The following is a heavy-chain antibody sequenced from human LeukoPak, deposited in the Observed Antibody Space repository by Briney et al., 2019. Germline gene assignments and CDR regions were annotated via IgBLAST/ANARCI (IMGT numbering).Heavy chain of an antibody. D-gene: IGHD5-12*01. J-gene: IGHJ4*02. CDR2: IYYSGST. Sequence: SETLSLTCTVSGGSISSSSYYWGWIRQPPGKGLEWIGSIYYSGSTYYNPSLKSRVTISVDTSKNQFSLKLSSVTAADTAVYYCARSRRGYSGYDYFSGSRYYFDYWGQETLVTVSS. CDR1: GGSISSSSYY. CDR3: ARSRRGYSGYDYFSGSRYYFDY. V-gene: IGHV4-39*07.